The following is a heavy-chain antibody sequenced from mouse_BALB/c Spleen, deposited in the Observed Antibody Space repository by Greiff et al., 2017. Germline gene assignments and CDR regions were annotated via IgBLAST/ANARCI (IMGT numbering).Heavy chain of an antibody. J-gene: IGHJ4*01. D-gene: IGHD2-10*01. Sequence: ESGPGLVKPSQSLSLTCTVTGYSITSDYAWNWIRQFPGNKLEWMGYISYSGSTSYNPSLKSRISITRDTSKNQFFLQLNSVTTEDTATYYCASPYYGNYYAMDYWGQGTSVTVSS. CDR1: GYSITSDYA. CDR3: ASPYYGNYYAMDY. V-gene: IGHV3-2*02. CDR2: ISYSGST.